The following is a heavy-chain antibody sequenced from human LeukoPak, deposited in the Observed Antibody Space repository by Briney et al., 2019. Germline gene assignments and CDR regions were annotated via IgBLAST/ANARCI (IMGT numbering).Heavy chain of an antibody. V-gene: IGHV3-7*03. D-gene: IGHD1-26*01. CDR2: INSDGSEG. CDR1: GFTFRGFW. J-gene: IGHJ4*02. CDR3: ASPLPLEPIVGAINDY. Sequence: PGESLRLSYAVSGFTFRGFWMSWSRQAPGKGLEWVASINSDGSEGYYADVVKGRFTISRDNAKNSLYLQMNSLRAEDTAVYYCASPLPLEPIVGAINDYWGQGTLVTVSS.